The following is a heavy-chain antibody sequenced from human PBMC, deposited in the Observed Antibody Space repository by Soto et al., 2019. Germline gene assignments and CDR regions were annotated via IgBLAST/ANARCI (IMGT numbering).Heavy chain of an antibody. CDR3: ARDFTDSSGPTLGMGV. CDR1: GGSFSGYY. J-gene: IGHJ6*02. CDR2: IYYSGST. Sequence: PSETLSLTCAVYGGSFSGYYWSWIRQPPGKGLEWIGYIYYSGSTYYNPSLKSRVTISVDTSKNQFSLKLSSVTAADTAVYYCARDFTDSSGPTLGMGVWGQGTTVTVSS. V-gene: IGHV4-34*09. D-gene: IGHD6-19*01.